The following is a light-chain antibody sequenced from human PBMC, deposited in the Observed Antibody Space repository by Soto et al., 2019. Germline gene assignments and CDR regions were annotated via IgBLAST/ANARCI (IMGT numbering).Light chain of an antibody. Sequence: QSVLTQPPSVSGAPGQRVTISCTGSSSNIGAGYDVHWYQQLPGTAPKLLIYGNSNRPSGVPDRFSGSKSGTSASLAITGLQAEDGCDYSCQSYASSLRMVFGGGTKLPVL. V-gene: IGLV1-40*01. CDR3: QSYASSLRMV. CDR1: SSNIGAGYD. J-gene: IGLJ2*01. CDR2: GNS.